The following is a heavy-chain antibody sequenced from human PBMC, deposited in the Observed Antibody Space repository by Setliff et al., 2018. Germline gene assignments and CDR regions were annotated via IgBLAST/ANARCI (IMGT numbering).Heavy chain of an antibody. CDR1: GGPFSGYY. V-gene: IGHV4-34*01. Sequence: SETLSLTCAVYGGPFSGYYWSWIRQPPGKGLEWIGEINHSGSTNYDPSLKSRVIISVDMSKNQFSLKLSSVTAADTAVYYCARRETYYNFWSGYYAYWGQGTLVTVSS. CDR3: ARRETYYNFWSGYYAY. D-gene: IGHD3-3*01. CDR2: INHSGST. J-gene: IGHJ4*02.